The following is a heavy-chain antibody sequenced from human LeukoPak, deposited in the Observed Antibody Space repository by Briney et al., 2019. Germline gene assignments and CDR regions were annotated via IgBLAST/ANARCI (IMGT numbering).Heavy chain of an antibody. CDR1: GFTFSDYY. CDR3: ARALVGESNYYYGMDV. J-gene: IGHJ6*02. CDR2: ISSSGSTI. V-gene: IGHV3-11*01. Sequence: GGSLRLSCAASGFTFSDYYMSWIRQAPGKGLEWVSYISSSGSTIYYADSVKGRFTISRDNAKNSLYLQMNSLRAEDTAVYYCARALVGESNYYYGMDVWGQGTTVTVSS. D-gene: IGHD3-10*01.